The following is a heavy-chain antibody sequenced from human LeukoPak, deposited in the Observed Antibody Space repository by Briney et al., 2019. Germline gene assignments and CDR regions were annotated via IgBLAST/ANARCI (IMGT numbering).Heavy chain of an antibody. J-gene: IGHJ6*02. CDR1: GGTFSSYA. CDR3: ARDSGGAPVWLGNYYYGMDV. Sequence: SVKVSCKASGGTFSSYAISWVRQAPGQGLEWMGGIIPIFGTANYAQKFQGRVTITADESTSTAYMELSSLRSEDTAVYYCARDSGGAPVWLGNYYYGMDVWGQGTTVTVSS. D-gene: IGHD6-19*01. V-gene: IGHV1-69*13. CDR2: IIPIFGTA.